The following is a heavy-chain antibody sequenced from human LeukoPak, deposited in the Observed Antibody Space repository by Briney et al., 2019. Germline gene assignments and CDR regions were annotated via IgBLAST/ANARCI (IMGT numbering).Heavy chain of an antibody. Sequence: SETLSLTCAVYGGSFSGYYWSWIRQPPGKGLEWIGEINHSGSTNYNPSLKSRVTISVDTSKNQFSLKLSSVTAVDTAVYYCAREKGAAAGPYYFDYWGQGTLVTVSS. D-gene: IGHD6-13*01. J-gene: IGHJ4*02. CDR3: AREKGAAAGPYYFDY. CDR2: INHSGST. V-gene: IGHV4-34*01. CDR1: GGSFSGYY.